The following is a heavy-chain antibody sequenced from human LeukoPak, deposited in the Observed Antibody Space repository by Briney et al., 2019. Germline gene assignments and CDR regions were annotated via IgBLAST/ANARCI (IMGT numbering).Heavy chain of an antibody. V-gene: IGHV3-73*01. CDR1: GFTFSGSA. CDR3: TTPTTTVTTEVHFDY. J-gene: IGHJ4*02. D-gene: IGHD4-17*01. Sequence: GRSLRLSCAASGFTFSGSAMHWVRQASGKGLEWVGRIRIKANSYATAYAASVKGRFTISRDDSKNTAYLQMNSLKTEDTAVYYCTTPTTTVTTEVHFDYWGQGTLVTVSS. CDR2: IRIKANSYAT.